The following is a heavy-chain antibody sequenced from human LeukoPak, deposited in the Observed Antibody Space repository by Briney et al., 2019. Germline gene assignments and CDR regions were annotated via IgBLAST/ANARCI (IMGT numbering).Heavy chain of an antibody. CDR2: INHSGST. J-gene: IGHJ6*03. Sequence: SETLSLTCAVYGGSFSGYYWSWIRQPPGKGLEWIGEINHSGSTYYNPSLKSRVTISVDTSKNQFSLKLSSVTAADTAVYYCARDRRDEYYYYCMDVWGKGTTVTVSS. CDR3: ARDRRDEYYYYCMDV. CDR1: GGSFSGYY. V-gene: IGHV4-34*01.